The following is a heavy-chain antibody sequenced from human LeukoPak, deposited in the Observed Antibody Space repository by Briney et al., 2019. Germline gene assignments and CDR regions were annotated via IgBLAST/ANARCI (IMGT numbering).Heavy chain of an antibody. D-gene: IGHD3-10*01. Sequence: ASVKVSCKASGYTFTGYYMHWVRQAPGQGREWMGWINPNSGGTNYAQKFQGRVTMTRDTSISTAYMELSRLRSDDTAVYYCARPYATIGEIYDYWGQGTLVTVSS. CDR2: INPNSGGT. CDR3: ARPYATIGEIYDY. J-gene: IGHJ4*02. V-gene: IGHV1-2*02. CDR1: GYTFTGYY.